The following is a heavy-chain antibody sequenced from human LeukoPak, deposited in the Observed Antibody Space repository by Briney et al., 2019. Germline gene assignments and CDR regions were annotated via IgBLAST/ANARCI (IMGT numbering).Heavy chain of an antibody. D-gene: IGHD2-2*01. J-gene: IGHJ5*02. Sequence: SPTLSLTFAISGDSVSSNTAAWNWIRQSPSRGLEWLGRTYYRSKWYNDYAVFVKSRITINPDTSKSQFSLQLNSVTPEDTAVYYCARGRYCTSISCYNWFDPWGQGTLVTVSS. CDR3: ARGRYCTSISCYNWFDP. CDR1: GDSVSSNTAA. CDR2: TYYRSKWYN. V-gene: IGHV6-1*01.